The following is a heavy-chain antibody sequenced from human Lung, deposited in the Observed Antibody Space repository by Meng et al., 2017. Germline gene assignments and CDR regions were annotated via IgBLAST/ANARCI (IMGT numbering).Heavy chain of an antibody. D-gene: IGHD4-17*01. Sequence: EVQLVESGGGLVQPGGSLRLSCADSGFTFSTHWMHWVRQAPGKGLEWVSRITGDGSSTIYADSVQGRFTMSRDNAKNTLSLQMNSLRAEDTAVYYCARGGVTTDDWGQGTLVTVSS. CDR3: ARGGVTTDD. J-gene: IGHJ4*02. CDR1: GFTFSTHW. CDR2: ITGDGSST. V-gene: IGHV3-74*01.